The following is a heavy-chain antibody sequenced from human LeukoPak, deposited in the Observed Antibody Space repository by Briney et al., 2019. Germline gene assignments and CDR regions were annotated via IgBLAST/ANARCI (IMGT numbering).Heavy chain of an antibody. Sequence: GGSLRLSCAASGFTFSSYSINWVRQAPGKGLQWVSSISGGHNYIYYADSVKGRFTISRDNAQSSLYLQMNSLRAEDAAVYYCVRDHPAALGYWGQGTLVTVSS. CDR2: ISGGHNYI. D-gene: IGHD6-13*01. V-gene: IGHV3-21*01. CDR1: GFTFSSYS. CDR3: VRDHPAALGY. J-gene: IGHJ4*02.